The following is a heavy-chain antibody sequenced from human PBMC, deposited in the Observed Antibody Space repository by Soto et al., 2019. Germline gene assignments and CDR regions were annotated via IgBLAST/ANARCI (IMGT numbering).Heavy chain of an antibody. Sequence: QVQLVQSGAEVKKPGASVKVSCKASGYTFTSYGISWVRQAPGQGLEWMGWISAYNGNKKYAQKVQGRVTMTTDTSTTTAYMEVRSLRSDDTAVYYCARDAAIAMNDYWGQGTLVTVSS. V-gene: IGHV1-18*01. CDR3: ARDAAIAMNDY. J-gene: IGHJ4*02. D-gene: IGHD5-18*01. CDR2: ISAYNGNK. CDR1: GYTFTSYG.